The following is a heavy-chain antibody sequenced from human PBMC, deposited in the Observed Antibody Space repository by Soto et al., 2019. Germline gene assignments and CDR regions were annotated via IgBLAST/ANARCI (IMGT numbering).Heavy chain of an antibody. V-gene: IGHV1-8*01. J-gene: IGHJ3*02. D-gene: IGHD6-19*01. CDR3: ARAWHRVAVAGTGAFDI. CDR2: MNPNSGNT. Sequence: ASVKVFCKASGYTFTSYDINWVRQATGQGLEWMGWMNPNSGNTGYAQKFQGRVTMTRNTSISTAYMELSSLRSEDTAVYYCARAWHRVAVAGTGAFDIWGQGTMVTVSS. CDR1: GYTFTSYD.